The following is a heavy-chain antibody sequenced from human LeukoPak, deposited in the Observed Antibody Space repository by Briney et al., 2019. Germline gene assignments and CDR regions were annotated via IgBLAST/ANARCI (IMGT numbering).Heavy chain of an antibody. CDR2: ISSSSSYI. J-gene: IGHJ4*02. V-gene: IGHV3-21*01. D-gene: IGHD3-22*01. Sequence: PGGSLRLSCAASGFTFSSYSMNWVRQAPGKGLEWVSSISSSSSYIYYADSVKSRFTISRDNAKNSLYLQMNSLRAEDTAVYYCAPGGGYYDSSGYYSPLGYWGQGTLVTVSS. CDR3: APGGGYYDSSGYYSPLGY. CDR1: GFTFSSYS.